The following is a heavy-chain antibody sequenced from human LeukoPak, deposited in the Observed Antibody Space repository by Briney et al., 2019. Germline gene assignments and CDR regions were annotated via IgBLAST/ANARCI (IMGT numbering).Heavy chain of an antibody. CDR2: ISGSGGRT. CDR1: GFTFSSYG. J-gene: IGHJ5*02. V-gene: IGHV3-23*01. CDR3: AKGYYASGSYGWFDT. D-gene: IGHD3-10*01. Sequence: GGTLRLSCAASGFTFSSYGMNWVRQAPGKGLEWVSTISGSGGRTFYGDSVKGRFSISRDISKNTLYLQMNSLRAEDTAVYYCAKGYYASGSYGWFDTWGQGTLVTVSS.